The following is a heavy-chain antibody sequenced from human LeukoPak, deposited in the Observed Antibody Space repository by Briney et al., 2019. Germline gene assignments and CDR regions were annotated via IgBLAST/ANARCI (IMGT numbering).Heavy chain of an antibody. Sequence: PSETLSLTCAVYGGTFSGYYWSWIRQPPGKGLEWIGEINHSGSTNYNPSLKSRVTISVDTSKNQFSLKLSSVTAADTAVYYCASPYYYDSSGYYPLDYWGQGTLVTVSS. CDR1: GGTFSGYY. J-gene: IGHJ4*02. D-gene: IGHD3-22*01. V-gene: IGHV4-34*01. CDR2: INHSGST. CDR3: ASPYYYDSSGYYPLDY.